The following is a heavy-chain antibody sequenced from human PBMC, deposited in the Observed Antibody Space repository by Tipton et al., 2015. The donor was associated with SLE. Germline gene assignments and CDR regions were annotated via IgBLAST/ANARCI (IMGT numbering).Heavy chain of an antibody. J-gene: IGHJ1*01. CDR2: IYNSGST. V-gene: IGHV4-59*01. CDR3: ARETLTGTITF. Sequence: TLSLTCSVSGGSITTYYWSWIRQPPGKGLEWIGYIYNSGSTYYNPSLKSRVTMSIDTSKNQFSLNLSSVTAADTAMYYCARETLTGTITFWGQGTLVTVSS. CDR1: GGSITTYY. D-gene: IGHD1-7*01.